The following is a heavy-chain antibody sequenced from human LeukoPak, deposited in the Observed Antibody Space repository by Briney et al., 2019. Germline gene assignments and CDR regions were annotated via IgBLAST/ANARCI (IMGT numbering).Heavy chain of an antibody. CDR2: IYSDNT. Sequence: GGSLRLSCTVSGFTVSSNSMSWVRQAPGKGLEWVSFIYSDNTHYSDSVKGRFTISGDNSKNTLYLQMNSLRAEDTAVYYCARVVDHDYGDYYLDYWGQGTLVTVSS. J-gene: IGHJ4*02. CDR1: GFTVSSNS. D-gene: IGHD4-17*01. V-gene: IGHV3-53*01. CDR3: ARVVDHDYGDYYLDY.